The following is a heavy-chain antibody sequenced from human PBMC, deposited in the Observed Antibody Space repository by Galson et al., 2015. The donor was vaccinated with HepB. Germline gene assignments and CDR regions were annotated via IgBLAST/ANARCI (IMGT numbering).Heavy chain of an antibody. CDR1: GHSISSGYY. CDR2: IYHSGAT. CDR3: ASFGSGNYLTDDY. J-gene: IGHJ4*02. Sequence: LTCTVSGHSISSGYYWGWIRQPPEKGLEWIGSIYHSGATYYNPSLRSRVTISVDTSKNQFSLRLSSLTAADTAVYYCASFGSGNYLTDDYWGQGTLVTVSS. V-gene: IGHV4-38-2*02. D-gene: IGHD3-10*01.